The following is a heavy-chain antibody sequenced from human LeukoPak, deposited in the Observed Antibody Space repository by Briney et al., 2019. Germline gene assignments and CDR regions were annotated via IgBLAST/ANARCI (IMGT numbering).Heavy chain of an antibody. Sequence: SETLSLTCTVPGGSISGYYWRWIRQPPGKGLEWIGEINHSGSTNYNPSLKSRVTISVDTSKNQLSLKMSSVTAADTAVYYCTITTGTTLGLMDYWGQGTLVTVSS. V-gene: IGHV4-34*01. CDR3: TITTGTTLGLMDY. J-gene: IGHJ4*02. CDR2: INHSGST. CDR1: GGSISGYY. D-gene: IGHD1-1*01.